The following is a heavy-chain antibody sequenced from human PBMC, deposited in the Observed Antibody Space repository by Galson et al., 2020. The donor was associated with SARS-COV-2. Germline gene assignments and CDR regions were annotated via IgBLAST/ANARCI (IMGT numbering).Heavy chain of an antibody. CDR3: AKDSHIVVVTAIPDY. V-gene: IGHV3-23*01. CDR1: GFTFSSYA. CDR2: ISGSGGST. Sequence: GGSLRLSCAASGFTFSSYAMSWVRQAPGTGLEWVSAISGSGGSTYYADSVKGRFTISRDNSKNTLYLQMNSLRAEDTAVYYCAKDSHIVVVTAIPDYWGQGTLVTVSS. J-gene: IGHJ4*02. D-gene: IGHD2-21*02.